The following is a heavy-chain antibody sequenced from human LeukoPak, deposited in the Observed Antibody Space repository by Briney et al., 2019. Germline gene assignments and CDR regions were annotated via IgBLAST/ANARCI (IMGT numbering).Heavy chain of an antibody. CDR1: GYSISSGYY. CDR2: IYHSGST. CDR3: AREYSSSFYYYYYYMDV. D-gene: IGHD6-6*01. Sequence: SETLSLTCTVSGYSISSGYYWGWIRQPPGKGLEWIGSIYHSGSTYYNPSLKSRVTISVDTSKNQFSLKLSSVTAADTAVYYCAREYSSSFYYYYYYMDVWGKGTTVTVSS. J-gene: IGHJ6*03. V-gene: IGHV4-38-2*02.